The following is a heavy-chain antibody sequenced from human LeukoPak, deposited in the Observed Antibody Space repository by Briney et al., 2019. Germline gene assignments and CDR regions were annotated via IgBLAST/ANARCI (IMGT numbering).Heavy chain of an antibody. V-gene: IGHV3-74*01. D-gene: IGHD6-19*01. CDR3: ARGPPIAVAGSENDY. CDR2: INSDGSST. CDR1: GFTFSSYW. J-gene: IGHJ4*02. Sequence: GGSLRLSCAASGFTFSSYWMHWVRQAPGKGLVWVSRINSDGSSTSYADSVKGRFTISRDNAKNTLYLQMNSLRAEDTAVYYCARGPPIAVAGSENDYWGQGTLVTVSS.